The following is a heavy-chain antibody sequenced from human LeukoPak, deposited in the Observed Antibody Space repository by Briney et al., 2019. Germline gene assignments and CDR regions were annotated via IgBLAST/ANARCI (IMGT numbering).Heavy chain of an antibody. J-gene: IGHJ4*02. Sequence: GESLRLSCVASGFTFSSYAMSWVRQAPGKGLEWVSTISDSGGTTYYADSVKGRFTISRDNSKNTLYLQMNSLRAEDTAVYYCAMIYRYDSSGYYYFDYWGQETLVTVSS. V-gene: IGHV3-23*01. D-gene: IGHD3-22*01. CDR3: AMIYRYDSSGYYYFDY. CDR1: GFTFSSYA. CDR2: ISDSGGTT.